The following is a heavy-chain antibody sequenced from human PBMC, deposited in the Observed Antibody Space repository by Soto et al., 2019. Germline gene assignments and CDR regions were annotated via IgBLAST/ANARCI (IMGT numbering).Heavy chain of an antibody. CDR2: IYYSGST. CDR3: ARAPAGEMATIGHGFDY. J-gene: IGHJ4*02. Sequence: SETLSLTCTVSGGSISSYYWSWIRQPPGKGLEWIGYIYYSGSTNYNPSLKSRVTISVDTSKNQFSLKLSSVTAADTAVYYCARAPAGEMATIGHGFDYWGQGTLVTVSS. V-gene: IGHV4-59*01. CDR1: GGSISSYY. D-gene: IGHD2-2*01.